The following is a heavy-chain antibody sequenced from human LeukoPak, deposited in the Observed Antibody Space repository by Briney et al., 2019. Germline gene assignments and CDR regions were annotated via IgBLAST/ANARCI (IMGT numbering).Heavy chain of an antibody. J-gene: IGHJ4*02. V-gene: IGHV3-74*01. CDR1: GFTFSDYW. D-gene: IGHD2-2*01. CDR3: ARDMPGIGVCDY. CDR2: INNDGGGT. Sequence: GGSLRLSCAASGFTFSDYWMYWVRQVPGKGLVCVSHINNDGGGTNYVDSVRGRFTISRDNAKNMLYLQMNSLRAEDSAVYFCARDMPGIGVCDYWGQGILVAVSS.